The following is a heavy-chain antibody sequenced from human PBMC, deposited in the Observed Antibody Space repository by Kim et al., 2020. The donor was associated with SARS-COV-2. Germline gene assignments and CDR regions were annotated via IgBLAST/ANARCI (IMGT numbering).Heavy chain of an antibody. V-gene: IGHV4-61*01. CDR1: GGSVSSGSYY. CDR2: IYYSGST. D-gene: IGHD3-9*01. Sequence: SETLSLTCTVSGGSVSSGSYYGSWIRQPPGKGLEWIGYIYYSGSTNYNPSLKSRVTISVDTSKNQFSLKRSSVTAADTAVYYCARDHLRYFDRSNYYYYMDVWGRGTTVTVSS. J-gene: IGHJ6*03. CDR3: ARDHLRYFDRSNYYYYMDV.